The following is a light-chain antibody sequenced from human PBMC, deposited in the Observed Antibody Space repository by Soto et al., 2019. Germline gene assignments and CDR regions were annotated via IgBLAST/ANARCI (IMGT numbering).Light chain of an antibody. CDR3: QSYDPTLNVV. CDR1: NSNVGGGYD. CDR2: ANN. Sequence: QSVLTQPPSVSGAPGQTVTISCTGSNSNVGGGYDVHWYQQLPGSAPKLLIYANNNRPSGVPDRFSGSKSGTSASLAITGLQAEDEADYYCQSYDPTLNVVFGGWTKVTVL. J-gene: IGLJ2*01. V-gene: IGLV1-40*01.